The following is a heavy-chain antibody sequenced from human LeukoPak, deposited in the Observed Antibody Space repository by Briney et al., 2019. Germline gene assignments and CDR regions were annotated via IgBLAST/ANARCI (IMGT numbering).Heavy chain of an antibody. D-gene: IGHD3-10*01. CDR2: ISSSGSTI. Sequence: GGSLRLSCAASGFTFSDYYMSWIRQAPGKGLEWVSYISSSGSTIYYADSVKGRFTISRDNAKNSLYLQMNSLRAEDTAVYYCARAPGRGVMSSYYFDYWGQGTLVTVSS. J-gene: IGHJ4*02. CDR1: GFTFSDYY. V-gene: IGHV3-11*01. CDR3: ARAPGRGVMSSYYFDY.